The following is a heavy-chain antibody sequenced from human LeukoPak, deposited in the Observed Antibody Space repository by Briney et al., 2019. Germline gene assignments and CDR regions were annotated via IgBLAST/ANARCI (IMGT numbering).Heavy chain of an antibody. D-gene: IGHD5-18*01. V-gene: IGHV3-48*01. CDR2: ISSASNTT. CDR1: GFTFSSYS. J-gene: IGHJ3*02. CDR3: AKDYGYSYGDAFDI. Sequence: GESLRLSCAASGFTFSSYSMNWVRQAPGKGLEWVSYISSASNTTYYADSVKGRFTISRDNSKNTLYLQMNSLRAEDTAVYYCAKDYGYSYGDAFDIWGQGTMVTVSS.